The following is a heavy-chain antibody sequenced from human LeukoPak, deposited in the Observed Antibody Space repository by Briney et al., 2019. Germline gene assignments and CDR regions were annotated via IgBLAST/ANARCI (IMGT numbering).Heavy chain of an antibody. J-gene: IGHJ4*02. CDR1: GFIFSHYG. CDR2: IQNDASTE. D-gene: IGHD2-21*01. CDR3: ARELSQIVWGGLDY. V-gene: IGHV3-33*05. Sequence: PGGSLRLSCAACGFIFSHYGMHWVRQAPGKGLEWVAVIQNDASTENFADSVKGRSTISRDNSKNTVFLQMNSLRVEDTAVYYCARELSQIVWGGLDYGGQGTLVSVSS.